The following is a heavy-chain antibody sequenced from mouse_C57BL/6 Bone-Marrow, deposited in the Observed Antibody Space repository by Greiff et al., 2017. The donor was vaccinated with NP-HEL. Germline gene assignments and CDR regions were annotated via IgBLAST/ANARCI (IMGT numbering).Heavy chain of an antibody. Sequence: EVQGVESGGGLVKPGGSLKLSCAASGFTFSSYTMSWVRQTTEKRLEWVATISGGGGNTYYPDSVKGRSTLTRDNAKNSLYLQKISLRSEDTALYYCARPIYDGYYSAMDYWGQGTSVTVSS. CDR2: ISGGGGNT. CDR3: ARPIYDGYYSAMDY. CDR1: GFTFSSYT. V-gene: IGHV5-9*01. J-gene: IGHJ4*01. D-gene: IGHD2-3*01.